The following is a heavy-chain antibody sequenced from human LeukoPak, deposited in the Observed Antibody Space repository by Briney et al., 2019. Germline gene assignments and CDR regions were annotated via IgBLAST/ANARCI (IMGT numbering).Heavy chain of an antibody. J-gene: IGHJ6*04. CDR3: AELGITMIGGV. CDR1: GFTFSSYT. D-gene: IGHD3-10*02. V-gene: IGHV3-21*01. Sequence: GGSLRLSCAASGFTFSSYTMNWVRQAPGKGLEWVSSISSSSTYINYADSVKGRFTISRDNAKNSLYLQMNSLRAEDTAVYYCAELGITMIGGVWGKGTTVTISS. CDR2: ISSSSTYI.